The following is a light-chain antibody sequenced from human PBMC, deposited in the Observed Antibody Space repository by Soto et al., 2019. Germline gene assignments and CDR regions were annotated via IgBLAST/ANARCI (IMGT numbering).Light chain of an antibody. CDR2: GNS. CDR3: AAWDDSLDGVV. J-gene: IGLJ2*01. Sequence: QSVLTQAPSASGTPGQRVTISCSGSSSNIGGNTVNWYQQLPGTAPKLLIYGNSQRPSGVPDRFSASKSGTSASLAISGLQSEDEAYYYCAAWDDSLDGVVFGGGTKLTVL. CDR1: SSNIGGNT. V-gene: IGLV1-44*01.